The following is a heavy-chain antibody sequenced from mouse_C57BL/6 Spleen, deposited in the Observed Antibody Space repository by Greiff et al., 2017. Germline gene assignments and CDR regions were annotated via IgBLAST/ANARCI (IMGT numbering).Heavy chain of an antibody. Sequence: EVKLQESGPELVKPGASVKISCKASGYSFTDYNMNWVKQSNGKSLEWIGVINPNYGTTSYNQKFKGKATLTVDQSSSTAYMQLNSLTSEDSAVYYCARGILLRPYYAMDYWGQGTSVTVSS. V-gene: IGHV1-39*01. J-gene: IGHJ4*01. D-gene: IGHD1-2*01. CDR1: GYSFTDYN. CDR2: INPNYGTT. CDR3: ARGILLRPYYAMDY.